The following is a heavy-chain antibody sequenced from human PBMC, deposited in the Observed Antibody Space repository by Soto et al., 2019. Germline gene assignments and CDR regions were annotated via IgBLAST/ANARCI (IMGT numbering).Heavy chain of an antibody. J-gene: IGHJ4*02. CDR2: IMPMIGTA. Sequence: QVQLVQSGAEVKKPGASVKVSCKASGDTFNNYPIAWVRQAPGQGLEWMGGIMPMIGTASYAQKFQGRVTITADEATKTVSMQVTSLRSEDTAVYYCARVGWKQLVYYFAYWGQGPLVSVSS. CDR1: GDTFNNYP. V-gene: IGHV1-69*01. D-gene: IGHD6-6*01. CDR3: ARVGWKQLVYYFAY.